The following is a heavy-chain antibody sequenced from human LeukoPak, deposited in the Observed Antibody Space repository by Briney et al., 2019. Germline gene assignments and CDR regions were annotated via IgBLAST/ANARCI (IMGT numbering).Heavy chain of an antibody. Sequence: SETLSLTCTMSGGSIINYYWTWIRQPPGKGLEWIGHIYYSGGTNYNPSLKSRVTISVDTSKKEFSLKLTSVIAADTAVYYCARGISTISYSYGPTNFDYWGQGTLVTVSS. CDR1: GGSIINYY. CDR3: ARGISTISYSYGPTNFDY. D-gene: IGHD5-18*01. CDR2: IYYSGGT. V-gene: IGHV4-59*01. J-gene: IGHJ4*02.